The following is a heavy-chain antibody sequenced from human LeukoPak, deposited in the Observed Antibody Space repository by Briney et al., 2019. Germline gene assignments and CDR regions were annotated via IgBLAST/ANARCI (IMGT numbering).Heavy chain of an antibody. CDR2: INPNSGGT. Sequence: ASVKVSCKASGYTFTSYYMHWVRQAPGQGLEWMGWINPNSGGTNYAQKFQGRVTMTRDTSISTAYMELSRLRSDDTAVYYCARVDGDYYYMDVWGKGTTVTVSS. V-gene: IGHV1-2*02. CDR3: ARVDGDYYYMDV. CDR1: GYTFTSYY. D-gene: IGHD4-17*01. J-gene: IGHJ6*03.